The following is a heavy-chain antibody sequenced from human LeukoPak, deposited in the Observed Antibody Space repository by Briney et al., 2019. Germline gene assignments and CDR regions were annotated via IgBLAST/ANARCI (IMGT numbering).Heavy chain of an antibody. CDR3: ARDWYGQADY. CDR1: GFTFSTYS. CDR2: IDRSSTYI. J-gene: IGHJ4*02. V-gene: IGHV3-21*03. D-gene: IGHD1-14*01. Sequence: MPGGSLRLSCAASGFTFSTYSMNWVRQAPGKGLEWVSFIDRSSTYIYYADSVKGRFTISRDNARNSLYPQMNSLRAEDTAVYYCARDWYGQADYWGQGALITVSS.